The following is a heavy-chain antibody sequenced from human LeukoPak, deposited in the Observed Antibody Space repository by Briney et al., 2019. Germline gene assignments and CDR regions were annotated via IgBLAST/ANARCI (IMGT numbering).Heavy chain of an antibody. Sequence: GTLSLTCAVSGGSINNDIWWSWVRQPPGKGLEWVSAISGSGGSTYYADSVKGRFTISRDNSKNTLYLQMNSLRAEDTAVYYCAKDSEVVTLPGLAFDIWGQGTMVTVSS. CDR2: ISGSGGST. CDR3: AKDSEVVTLPGLAFDI. J-gene: IGHJ3*02. V-gene: IGHV3-23*01. D-gene: IGHD2-21*02. CDR1: GGSINNDI.